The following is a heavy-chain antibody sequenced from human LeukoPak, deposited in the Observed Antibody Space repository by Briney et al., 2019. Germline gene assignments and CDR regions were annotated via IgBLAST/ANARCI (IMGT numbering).Heavy chain of an antibody. CDR1: GFTFSSYG. CDR2: IWYDGSNK. CDR3: ARIGSGKGYFDY. Sequence: PGGSLRLSCAASGFTFSSYGMHWVRQAPGKGLEWVSVIWYDGSNKYYADSVKGRFTISRDNSKNTLYLQMNSLRAEDTAVYYCARIGSGKGYFDYWGQGTLVTVSS. D-gene: IGHD3-10*01. V-gene: IGHV3-33*01. J-gene: IGHJ4*02.